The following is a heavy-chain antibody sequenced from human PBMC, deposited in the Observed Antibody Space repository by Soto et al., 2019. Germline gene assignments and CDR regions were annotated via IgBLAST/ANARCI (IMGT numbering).Heavy chain of an antibody. CDR3: AKDPHRGIAVAGTPH. CDR2: ISGSGGST. Sequence: EVQLLESGGGLVQPGGSLRLSCAASGFTFSSYVMSWVRQAPGKGLEWVSAISGSGGSTYYADSVKGRFTISRDNSKNTLYLQMNSLRAEDTAVYYCAKDPHRGIAVAGTPHWGQGTLVTDSS. D-gene: IGHD6-19*01. J-gene: IGHJ4*02. CDR1: GFTFSSYV. V-gene: IGHV3-23*01.